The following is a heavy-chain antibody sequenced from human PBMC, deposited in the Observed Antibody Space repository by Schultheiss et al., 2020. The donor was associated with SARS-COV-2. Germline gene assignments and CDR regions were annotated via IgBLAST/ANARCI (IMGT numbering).Heavy chain of an antibody. D-gene: IGHD5-18*01. CDR1: GGSISSSSYY. CDR3: ARFRGYSYGFDWFDP. CDR2: INHSGST. Sequence: SETLSLTCTVSGGSISSSSYYWGWIRQPPGKGLEWIGEINHSGSTNYNPSLKSRVTISVDTSKNQFSLKLSSVTAADTAVYYCARFRGYSYGFDWFDPWGQGTLVTVSS. V-gene: IGHV4-39*07. J-gene: IGHJ5*02.